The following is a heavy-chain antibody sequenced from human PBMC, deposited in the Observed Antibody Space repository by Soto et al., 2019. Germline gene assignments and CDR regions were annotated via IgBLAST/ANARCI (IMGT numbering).Heavy chain of an antibody. V-gene: IGHV1-46*03. CDR1: GYTFTSYY. D-gene: IGHD3-10*01. J-gene: IGHJ4*02. CDR2: INPSGGST. CDR3: ARDGSGGSRTPDGY. Sequence: QVQLVQSGAEVKKPGASVKVSCKASGYTFTSYYMHWVRQAPGQGLEWMGIINPSGGSTSYAQKFRGRVTMARDTSTSTGYLELSSLRSEDTAVYYCARDGSGGSRTPDGYWGQGTLVTVSS.